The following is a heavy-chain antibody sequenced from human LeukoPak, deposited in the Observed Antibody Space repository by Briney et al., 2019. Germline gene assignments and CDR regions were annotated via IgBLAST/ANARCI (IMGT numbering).Heavy chain of an antibody. CDR2: ISWNSGSI. CDR1: GFTFDDYA. CDR3: AKVITRSSHYDFWSGTNKKYYYYGMDV. Sequence: QPGGSLRLSCAASGFTFDDYAMHWVRQAPGKGLEWVSGISWNSGSIGYADSVKGRFTISRDNSKNTLYLQMNSLRAEDTAVYYCAKVITRSSHYDFWSGTNKKYYYYGMDVWGQGITVTVSS. V-gene: IGHV3-9*01. J-gene: IGHJ6*02. D-gene: IGHD3-3*01.